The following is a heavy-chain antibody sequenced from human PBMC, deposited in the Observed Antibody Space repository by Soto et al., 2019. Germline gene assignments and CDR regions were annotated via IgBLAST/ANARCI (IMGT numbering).Heavy chain of an antibody. CDR2: INPILSLS. CDR3: AASYGSGYRAFDF. V-gene: IGHV1-69*02. D-gene: IGHD3-10*01. J-gene: IGHJ4*01. CDR1: GDTFSYYT. Sequence: SVKVSCKTSGDTFSYYTVNWVRQAPGLGLEWMGRINPILSLSNYAQSFRVRVSIIADKSTSIFYIYLSSLRSEDTAMYYCAASYGSGYRAFDFWG.